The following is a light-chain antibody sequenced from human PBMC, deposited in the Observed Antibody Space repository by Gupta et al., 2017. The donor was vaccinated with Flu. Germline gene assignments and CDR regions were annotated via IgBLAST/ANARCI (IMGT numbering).Light chain of an antibody. CDR2: RDS. V-gene: IGLV3-25*03. CDR1: ALAAQY. J-gene: IGLJ1*01. Sequence: PGRTARITCSGDALAAQYGFWYQNKPGQAPVVPIYRDSDSPSGIPERFSGSKSGATVTLTISGVQEEDEADYYCQSVASSGTYVFGSGTKATVL. CDR3: QSVASSGTYV.